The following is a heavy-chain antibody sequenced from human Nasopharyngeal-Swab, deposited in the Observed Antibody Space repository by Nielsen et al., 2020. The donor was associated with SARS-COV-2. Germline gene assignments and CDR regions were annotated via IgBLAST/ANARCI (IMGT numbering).Heavy chain of an antibody. CDR2: IYTSGST. V-gene: IGHV4-4*07. CDR1: GGSISSYY. D-gene: IGHD3-22*01. Sequence: SETLSLTCTVSGGSISSYYWSWIRQPAGKGLEWIGRIYTSGSTNYNPSLKSRVTMSVDTSKNQFSLKLSSVSAAVTAVYYCARETYYYDSRPLDYWGQGTLVTVSS. CDR3: ARETYYYDSRPLDY. J-gene: IGHJ4*02.